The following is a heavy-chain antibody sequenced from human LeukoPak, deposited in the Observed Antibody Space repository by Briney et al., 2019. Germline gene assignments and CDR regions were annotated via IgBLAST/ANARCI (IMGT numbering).Heavy chain of an antibody. Sequence: ASVKVSCKASGYTFTSYYMHWVRQAPGQGLEWMGIINPSGGSTSYAQKFQGRVTMTRDTSTSTVYMGLSSLRSEDTAVYYCARVGCSGGSCYLRYYYYGMDVWGQGTTVTVSS. D-gene: IGHD2-15*01. CDR3: ARVGCSGGSCYLRYYYYGMDV. V-gene: IGHV1-46*01. CDR1: GYTFTSYY. J-gene: IGHJ6*02. CDR2: INPSGGST.